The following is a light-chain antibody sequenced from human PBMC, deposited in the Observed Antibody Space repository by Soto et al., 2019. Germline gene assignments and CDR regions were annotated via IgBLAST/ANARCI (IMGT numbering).Light chain of an antibody. Sequence: EMVMTQSPATLSVSPGERATLSYRASQSVSNNLAWYQQKPGQAPRLLIYHASTRATGIPARFSGSGSGTEFTLNISSLQSEDFAVYYCQQYNKWPLTFGGGTKVEIK. CDR1: QSVSNN. CDR2: HAS. J-gene: IGKJ4*01. CDR3: QQYNKWPLT. V-gene: IGKV3-15*01.